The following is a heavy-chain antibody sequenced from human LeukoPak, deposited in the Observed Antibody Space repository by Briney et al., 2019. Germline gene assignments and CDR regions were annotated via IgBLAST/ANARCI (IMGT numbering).Heavy chain of an antibody. CDR3: AREFWCSGGSCYLNAFDI. D-gene: IGHD2-15*01. J-gene: IGHJ3*02. V-gene: IGHV1-18*01. CDR2: ISPYNGKT. Sequence: ASVKVSCKASGYTFSNYGICWVRQAPGQGLEWMGYISPYNGKTEFAQKFQGRLTMTTDTSTSTAYMDLRSLTSDDTAVYYCAREFWCSGGSCYLNAFDIWGQGTMVTVSS. CDR1: GYTFSNYG.